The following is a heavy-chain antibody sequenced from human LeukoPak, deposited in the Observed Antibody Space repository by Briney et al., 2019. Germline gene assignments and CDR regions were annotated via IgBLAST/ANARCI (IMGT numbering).Heavy chain of an antibody. Sequence: PGGSLRLSCAASGFTFKNYAMTWVRQAPGKGLEWVSLISGSGGSTYYADSVKGRFTISRDNSRNTLYLQMNSLRAEDTAVYYCAKASSGWYIAPYPLEYWGQGTLVTVSS. CDR1: GFTFKNYA. V-gene: IGHV3-23*01. D-gene: IGHD6-19*01. CDR3: AKASSGWYIAPYPLEY. CDR2: ISGSGGST. J-gene: IGHJ4*02.